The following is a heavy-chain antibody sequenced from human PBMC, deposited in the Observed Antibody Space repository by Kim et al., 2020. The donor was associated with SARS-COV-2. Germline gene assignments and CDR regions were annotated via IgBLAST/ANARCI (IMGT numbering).Heavy chain of an antibody. J-gene: IGHJ4*01. CDR2: IYYSGST. CDR3: ARRWITMVQGRGPFDY. V-gene: IGHV4-39*01. CDR1: GGSISSSSYY. Sequence: SETLSLTCTVSGGSISSSSYYWGWIRQPPGKGLEWIGSIYYSGSTYYNPSLKSRVTISVDTSKNQFSLKLSSVTAADTAVYYCARRWITMVQGRGPFDY. D-gene: IGHD3-10*01.